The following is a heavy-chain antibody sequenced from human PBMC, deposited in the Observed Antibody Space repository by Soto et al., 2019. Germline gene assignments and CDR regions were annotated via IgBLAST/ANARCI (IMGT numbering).Heavy chain of an antibody. CDR3: ARDPYSGYDYWFDP. CDR1: GFTFSSYS. Sequence: SLRLSCAASGFTFSSYSMNWVRQAPGKGLEWVSSISSSSSYIYYADSVKGRFTISRDNAKNSLYLQMNSLRAEDTAVYYCARDPYSGYDYWFDPWGQGTLVTVSS. J-gene: IGHJ5*02. D-gene: IGHD5-12*01. V-gene: IGHV3-21*01. CDR2: ISSSSSYI.